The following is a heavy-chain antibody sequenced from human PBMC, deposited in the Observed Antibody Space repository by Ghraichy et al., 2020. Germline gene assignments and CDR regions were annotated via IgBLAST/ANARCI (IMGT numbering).Heavy chain of an antibody. V-gene: IGHV3-21*01. J-gene: IGHJ6*04. Sequence: GGSLRLSCVASGLMFSPNTMNWVRQAPGKGLEWVSSISSSTSYIYYADSVKGRFTISRDNSQNSLYLQMNSLRAEDTAVYYCARGGGAGTPVLYHMDVWGRGTTVTVSS. D-gene: IGHD6-19*01. CDR1: GLMFSPNT. CDR2: ISSSTSYI. CDR3: ARGGGAGTPVLYHMDV.